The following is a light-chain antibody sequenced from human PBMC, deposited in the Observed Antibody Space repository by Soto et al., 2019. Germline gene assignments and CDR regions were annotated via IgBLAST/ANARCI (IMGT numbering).Light chain of an antibody. Sequence: EIVLTQSPGTLSLSPGERATLSCRASQSVSSSYLAWYQQKPGQAPRLLIYGASSRATGIPDRFSGSGSGTDFTLTIIRLEPEDFAVYYCQQYCSSPALTFGGGTKVEIK. CDR1: QSVSSSY. V-gene: IGKV3-20*01. CDR2: GAS. CDR3: QQYCSSPALT. J-gene: IGKJ4*01.